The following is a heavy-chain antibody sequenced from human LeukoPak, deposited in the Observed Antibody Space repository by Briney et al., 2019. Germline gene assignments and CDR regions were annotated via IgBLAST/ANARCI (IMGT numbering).Heavy chain of an antibody. CDR2: VNHSGST. CDR3: AIPLRGSSRYYYYYGMDV. Sequence: SETLSLTCAVYGGSFSGYYWSWIRQPPGKGLEWIGEVNHSGSTNYNPSLKSRVTISVDTSKNQFSLKLSSVTAADTAVYYCAIPLRGSSRYYYYYGMDVWGQGTTVTVSS. D-gene: IGHD6-13*01. CDR1: GGSFSGYY. J-gene: IGHJ6*02. V-gene: IGHV4-34*01.